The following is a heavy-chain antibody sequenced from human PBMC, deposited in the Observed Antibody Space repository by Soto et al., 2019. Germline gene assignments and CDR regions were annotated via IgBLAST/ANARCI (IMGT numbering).Heavy chain of an antibody. CDR3: AREGRDGYNPFDP. D-gene: IGHD5-18*01. Sequence: LRLSCAASGFTFSSYTMHWVRQAPGKGVEWVGLISMDGTLGYYADSVRGRFTIYRDNSKNTRSLQMNRQTIEDTAMYFCAREGRDGYNPFDPWG. J-gene: IGHJ5*02. CDR1: GFTFSSYT. V-gene: IGHV3-30-3*01. CDR2: ISMDGTLG.